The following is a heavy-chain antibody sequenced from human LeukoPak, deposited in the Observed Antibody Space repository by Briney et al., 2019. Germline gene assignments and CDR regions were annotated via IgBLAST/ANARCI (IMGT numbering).Heavy chain of an antibody. CDR1: GFTFSSYG. D-gene: IGHD2-15*01. J-gene: IGHJ4*02. Sequence: GGSLRLSCAASGFTFSSYGMHWVRQAPGKGLEWVAVISYDGSNKYYADPVKGRFTISRDNSKNTLYLQMNSLRAEDTAVYYCANASGGSCYGVCFDYWGQGTLVTVSS. CDR2: ISYDGSNK. V-gene: IGHV3-30*18. CDR3: ANASGGSCYGVCFDY.